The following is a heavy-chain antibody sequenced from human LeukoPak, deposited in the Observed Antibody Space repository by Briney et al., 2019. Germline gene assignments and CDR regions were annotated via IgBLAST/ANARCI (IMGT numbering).Heavy chain of an antibody. J-gene: IGHJ6*02. Sequence: GGSLRLSCAASGFTFDDYAMHWVRQAPGKGLEWVSGISWNSGSTGYADPVKGRFTISRDNAKNSLYLQMNSLRAEDTALYYCAKALSGYYYYGMDVWGQGTTVTVSS. CDR1: GFTFDDYA. V-gene: IGHV3-9*01. D-gene: IGHD6-19*01. CDR3: AKALSGYYYYGMDV. CDR2: ISWNSGST.